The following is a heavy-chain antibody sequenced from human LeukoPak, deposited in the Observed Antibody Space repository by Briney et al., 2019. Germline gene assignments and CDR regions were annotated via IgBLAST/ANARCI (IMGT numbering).Heavy chain of an antibody. J-gene: IGHJ6*03. Sequence: GGSLRLSCAASGFTFSSNAMHWVRQAPGKGLEWVAVISYDRNNKYYADSVKGRFTISRDNSESTLYLQMNSLRAADTAVYYCARDLTYGLGSSHYYYYYMDVWGKGTTVTVSS. V-gene: IGHV3-30*04. CDR1: GFTFSSNA. CDR2: ISYDRNNK. D-gene: IGHD3-10*01. CDR3: ARDLTYGLGSSHYYYYYMDV.